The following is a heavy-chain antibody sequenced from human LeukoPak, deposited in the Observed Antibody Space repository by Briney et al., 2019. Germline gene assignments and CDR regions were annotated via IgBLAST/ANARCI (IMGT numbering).Heavy chain of an antibody. D-gene: IGHD3-22*01. V-gene: IGHV4-39*01. CDR3: ARRGRSGYLYYFDY. Sequence: SETLSLTCTVTGGSISSSTYYWGWIRQPPGKGLEWIGTIHSSGDTYYNPSLKSRVTMSVDTSKNQFSLKLSSVTAADTAVYYCARRGRSGYLYYFDYWGQGTLVTVSS. CDR2: IHSSGDT. CDR1: GGSISSSTYY. J-gene: IGHJ4*02.